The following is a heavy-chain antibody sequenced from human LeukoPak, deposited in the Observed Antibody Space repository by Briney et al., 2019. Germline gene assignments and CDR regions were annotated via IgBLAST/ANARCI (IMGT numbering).Heavy chain of an antibody. D-gene: IGHD3-10*01. Sequence: PSETLSLTCTVSGGSISSGGYYWTWTRQHPGKGLEWIGYIYHSGYSNYNPSLRSRVTISVDTSKNQFSLKLSSVTAADTAVYYCARWNSGFGDATTDYGLDVWGQGATVTVSS. V-gene: IGHV4-31*03. J-gene: IGHJ6*02. CDR3: ARWNSGFGDATTDYGLDV. CDR2: IYHSGYS. CDR1: GGSISSGGYY.